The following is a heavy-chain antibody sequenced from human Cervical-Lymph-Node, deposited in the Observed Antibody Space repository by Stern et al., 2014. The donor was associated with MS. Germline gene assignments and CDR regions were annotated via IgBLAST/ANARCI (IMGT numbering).Heavy chain of an antibody. Sequence: QVTLRESGPTLVKPTQTVTLTCTLSGFSVATAGVGVGWIRQPPGKALEWLGLISWADDKLYIPSLKNRLTIIKDTSKNQVVLTMTNVDPVDTATYYCAHSRVKYCRGGTCYSSLFDYWGQGTLVTVSS. CDR2: ISWADDK. CDR1: GFSVATAGVG. J-gene: IGHJ4*02. D-gene: IGHD2-15*01. V-gene: IGHV2-5*02. CDR3: AHSRVKYCRGGTCYSSLFDY.